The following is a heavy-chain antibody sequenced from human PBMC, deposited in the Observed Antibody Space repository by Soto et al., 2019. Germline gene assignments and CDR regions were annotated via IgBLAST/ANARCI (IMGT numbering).Heavy chain of an antibody. J-gene: IGHJ4*02. CDR3: ARAPGVHYFDY. CDR2: ITPFNGNT. D-gene: IGHD3-10*01. Sequence: ASVKVSCKASGYTFTYRYLHWVRQAPGQALEWMGWITPFNGNTNYAQKFQGRVTMARDTSTSTVYMELSSLRSEDTAVYYCARAPGVHYFDYWGQGTLVTVSS. CDR1: GYTFTYRY. V-gene: IGHV1-45*02.